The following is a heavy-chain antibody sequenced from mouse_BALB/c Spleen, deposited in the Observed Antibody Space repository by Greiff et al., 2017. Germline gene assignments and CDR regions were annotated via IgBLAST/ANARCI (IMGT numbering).Heavy chain of an antibody. CDR2: INPSTGYT. CDR1: GYTFTSYW. Sequence: QVQLKQSGAELAKPGASVKMSCKASGYTFTSYWMHWVKQRPGQGLEWIGYINPSTGYTEYNQKFKDKATLTADKSSSTAYMQLSSLTSEDSAVYYCAEGGNWFAYWGQGTLVTVSA. CDR3: AEGGNWFAY. J-gene: IGHJ3*01. V-gene: IGHV1-7*01.